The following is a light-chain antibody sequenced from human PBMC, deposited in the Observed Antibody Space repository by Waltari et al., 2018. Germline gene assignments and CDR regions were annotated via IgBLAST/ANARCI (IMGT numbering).Light chain of an antibody. CDR1: QSVLYCSNNRNY. CDR2: WAA. V-gene: IGKV4-1*01. CDR3: QQYLRTPPT. J-gene: IGKJ2*01. Sequence: IVMTQSPDSLAVSLGEWATDTCKSRQSVLYCSNNRNYLHWFQQKPGQPPKVLIYWAATRESGVPDRFSGSGSGTDFTLTISSLQAEDVAIYYCQQYLRTPPTFGQGTKLEIK.